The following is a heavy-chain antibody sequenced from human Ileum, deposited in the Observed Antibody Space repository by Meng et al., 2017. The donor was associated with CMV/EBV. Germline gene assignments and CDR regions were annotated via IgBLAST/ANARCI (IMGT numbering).Heavy chain of an antibody. V-gene: IGHV3-23*03. CDR2: VYRQSRAT. Sequence: SGFAFSDYSMDVIHQAPGGGLEWLSIVYRQSRATSSSHSFQARFPISRDDSTSTLYLQMNSLRANDTATYYCAKDTTPDSRYNFDCWGQGTLVTVSS. CDR3: AKDTTPDSRYNFDC. CDR1: GFAFSDYS. J-gene: IGHJ4*02. D-gene: IGHD2-2*02.